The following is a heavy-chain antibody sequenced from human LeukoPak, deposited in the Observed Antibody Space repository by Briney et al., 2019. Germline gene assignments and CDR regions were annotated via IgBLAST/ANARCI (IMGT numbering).Heavy chain of an antibody. Sequence: LVASVKVSCKASGYTFTSYYMHWVRQAPGQGLEWMGRVDPEDGEKIYAEKLQGRVTITTDTSTDTAYMALSGLGSEDTAVYYCATSRLPTTGRDYWGQGTLVTVSS. D-gene: IGHD4/OR15-4a*01. J-gene: IGHJ4*02. CDR3: ATSRLPTTGRDY. CDR2: VDPEDGEK. V-gene: IGHV1-69-2*01. CDR1: GYTFTSYY.